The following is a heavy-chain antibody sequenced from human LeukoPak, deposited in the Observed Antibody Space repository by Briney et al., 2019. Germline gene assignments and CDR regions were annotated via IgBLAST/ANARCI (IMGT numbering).Heavy chain of an antibody. CDR1: GYTFTRYY. V-gene: IGHV1-46*01. J-gene: IGHJ4*02. CDR3: ARGGYSSGLGPHYFDY. CDR2: INPSGGST. Sequence: ASVKVSCKAFGYTFTRYYMHWVRQAPGQGLEWMGIINPSGGSTSYAQKFQGRVTMTRDMSTSTVYMELSSLRSEDTAVYYCARGGYSSGLGPHYFDYWGQGTLVTVSS. D-gene: IGHD6-19*01.